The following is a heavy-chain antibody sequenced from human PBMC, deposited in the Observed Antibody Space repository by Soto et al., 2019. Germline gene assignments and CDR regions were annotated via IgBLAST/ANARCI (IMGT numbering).Heavy chain of an antibody. J-gene: IGHJ6*02. CDR3: AREVVLRFLEWPFPDV. Sequence: TLSLTCTVSGGSISSYYWSWIRQPPGKGLEWIGYIYYSGSTNYNPSLKSRVTISVDTSKNQFSLKLSSVTAADTAVYYCAREVVLRFLEWPFPDVWGQGTTVTVS. V-gene: IGHV4-59*01. CDR2: IYYSGST. CDR1: GGSISSYY. D-gene: IGHD3-3*01.